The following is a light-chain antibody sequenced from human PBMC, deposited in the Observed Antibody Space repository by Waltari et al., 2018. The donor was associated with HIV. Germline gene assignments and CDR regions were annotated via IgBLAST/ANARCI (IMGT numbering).Light chain of an antibody. Sequence: QSALTQPRSVSGSPGQSVTISCTGTSSDVGGYNYVFWYQQHPGRAPKLMIYDVNKRPSGVPDRFSGSKSGNTASLTISGLQAEDEADYYCCSYLGNYSYVFGTGTRVTVL. J-gene: IGLJ1*01. V-gene: IGLV2-11*01. CDR3: CSYLGNYSYV. CDR2: DVN. CDR1: SSDVGGYNY.